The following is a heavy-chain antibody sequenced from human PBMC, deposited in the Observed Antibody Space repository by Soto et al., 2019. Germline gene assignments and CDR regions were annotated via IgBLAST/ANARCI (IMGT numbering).Heavy chain of an antibody. CDR2: IKQDGSEK. CDR1: GFTFSSYW. J-gene: IGHJ6*02. Sequence: GGSLRLSCAASGFTFSSYWMSWVRQAPGKGLKWVANIKQDGSEKYYVDSVKGRFTISRDNAKNSLYLQMNSLRAEDTAVYYCARVQPLGGYYYYGMDVWGQGTTVTVSS. CDR3: ARVQPLGGYYYYGMDV. V-gene: IGHV3-7*05.